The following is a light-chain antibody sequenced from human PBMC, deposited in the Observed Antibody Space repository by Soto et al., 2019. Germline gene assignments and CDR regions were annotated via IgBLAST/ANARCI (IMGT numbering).Light chain of an antibody. J-gene: IGLJ2*01. CDR1: SSDVGSYDL. V-gene: IGLV2-23*02. CDR3: CSYSSSSTLI. Sequence: QSALTQPASVSGSPGQSITISCTGTSSDVGSYDLVSWYQQYPGKAPKLMIFEVNKRPSGVSNRFSGSKSGNTASLTISGLQAEDEADYYCCSYSSSSTLIFGRGTKLTVL. CDR2: EVN.